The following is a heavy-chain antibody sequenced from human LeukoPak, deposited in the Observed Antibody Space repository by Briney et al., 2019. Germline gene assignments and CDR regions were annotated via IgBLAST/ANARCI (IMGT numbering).Heavy chain of an antibody. CDR3: AKDGDSTGYYSSYYNHMDV. J-gene: IGHJ6*03. CDR2: ISGSGGST. D-gene: IGHD3-22*01. Sequence: GGSLRLSCAASGFTFSSYAMSWVRQAPGKGLEWVSAISGSGGSTYYADSVKGRFTISRDNSKNTLYLQMNSLRAEDTAIYYCAKDGDSTGYYSSYYNHMDVWGKGTSVTISS. V-gene: IGHV3-23*01. CDR1: GFTFSSYA.